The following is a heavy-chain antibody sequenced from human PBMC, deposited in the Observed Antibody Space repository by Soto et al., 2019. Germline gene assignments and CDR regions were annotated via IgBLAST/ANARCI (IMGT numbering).Heavy chain of an antibody. V-gene: IGHV1-18*01. D-gene: IGHD6-19*01. CDR3: AITPNSSGGSKAT. CDR2: ISADNGNT. CDR1: GYTFTSYG. Sequence: QVQLVQSGAEVKKPGASVKVSCKASGYTFTSYGISWVQQAPGQGLEWMGWISADNGNTNYAQKLQGRVTMTTDTSTSSAYRELKSLRPDDTAVYYCAITPNSSGGSKATWGQGTLVTVSS. J-gene: IGHJ5*02.